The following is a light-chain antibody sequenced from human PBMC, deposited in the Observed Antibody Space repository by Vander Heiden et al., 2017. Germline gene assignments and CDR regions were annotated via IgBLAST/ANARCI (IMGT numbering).Light chain of an antibody. V-gene: IGKV3-20*01. CDR3: QGYGRTKWT. J-gene: IGKJ1*01. CDR1: QSVLSSY. CDR2: SAY. Sequence: IVLTQSPGTLSLSPGERATLSCRASQSVLSSYLAWYHQKPGQAPRLLIHSAYRSATGIRDRVSVSGCGTGLNLTLSRLGPEAVEVENYQGYGRTKWTFGQGTKVEIK.